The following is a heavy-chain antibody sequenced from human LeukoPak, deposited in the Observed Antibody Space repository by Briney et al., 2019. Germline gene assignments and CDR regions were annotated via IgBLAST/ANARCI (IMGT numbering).Heavy chain of an antibody. CDR2: ISWNSGSI. CDR3: AKGPYYYDSSGAYHYFDY. D-gene: IGHD3-22*01. J-gene: IGHJ4*02. Sequence: GGSLRLSCAASGFTLDDYAMHWVRQAPGKGLEWVSGISWNSGSIGYADSVKGRFTISRDNAKNSLYLQMNSLRAEDTALYYCAKGPYYYDSSGAYHYFDYWGQGTLVTVSS. V-gene: IGHV3-9*01. CDR1: GFTLDDYA.